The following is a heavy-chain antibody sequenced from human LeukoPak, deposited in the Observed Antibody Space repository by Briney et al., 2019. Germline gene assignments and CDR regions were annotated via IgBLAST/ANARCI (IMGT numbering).Heavy chain of an antibody. V-gene: IGHV7-4-1*02. D-gene: IGHD6-19*01. CDR1: GYTFTSYA. CDR3: ARSDSSGWYRCAFDI. J-gene: IGHJ3*02. CDR2: INTNTGNP. Sequence: ASVKVSCKASGYTFTSYAMNWVRQAPGQGLEWMGWINTNTGNPTYAQGFTGRFVFSLDTSVSTAYLQISSLKAEDTAVYYCARSDSSGWYRCAFDIWGQGTMVTVSS.